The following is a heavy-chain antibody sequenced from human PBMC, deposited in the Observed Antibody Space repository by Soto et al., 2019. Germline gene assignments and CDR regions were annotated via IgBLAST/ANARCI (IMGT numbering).Heavy chain of an antibody. J-gene: IGHJ5*02. CDR3: ARAPVTIFGAQSFGH. D-gene: IGHD3-3*01. V-gene: IGHV4-31*03. CDR2: IYYSGST. CDR1: GGSISSGGYY. Sequence: SETLSLTCTVSGGSISSGGYYWSWIRQHPGKGLEWIGYIYYSGSTYYNPSLKSRVTISVDTSKNQFSLKLSSVTAADTAVYYCARAPVTIFGAQSFGHWGQGTLVTVSS.